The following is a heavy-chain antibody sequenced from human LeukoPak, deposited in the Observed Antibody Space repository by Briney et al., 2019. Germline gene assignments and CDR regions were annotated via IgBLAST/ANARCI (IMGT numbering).Heavy chain of an antibody. CDR2: IGSGGYR. CDR1: GFTFNSYA. D-gene: IGHD6-6*01. CDR3: AKKLPDASSYFDF. Sequence: PGGSRRLSCAASGFTFNSYAMTWVRQAPGKGLEYVSSIGSGGYRFYGGSVKGRFSISRDNSQNTVYLQMNSRRGEDTAIYFCAKKLPDASSYFDFWGQGILVTVSS. V-gene: IGHV3-23*01. J-gene: IGHJ4*02.